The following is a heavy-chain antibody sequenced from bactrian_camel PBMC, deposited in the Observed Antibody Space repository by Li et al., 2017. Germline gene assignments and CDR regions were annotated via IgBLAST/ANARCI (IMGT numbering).Heavy chain of an antibody. J-gene: IGHJ4*01. CDR1: GFTFSSSG. Sequence: QVQLVESGGGLVQPGGSLRLSCAASGFTFSSSGMAWVRQAPGKGLEWVSGIESDGSTTYYATSVKGRFTISRDSAKNTVYLQMNSLKAEDTAVYYCVRDGPISSLGDYSLAYWGQGTQVTVS. CDR3: VRDGPISSLGDYSLAY. V-gene: IGHV3S6*01. D-gene: IGHD4*01. CDR2: IESDGSTT.